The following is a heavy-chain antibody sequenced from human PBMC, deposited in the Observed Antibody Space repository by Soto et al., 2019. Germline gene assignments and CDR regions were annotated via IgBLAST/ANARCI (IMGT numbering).Heavy chain of an antibody. CDR2: IIPIFGTA. CDR1: GGTFSSYS. Sequence: AASVKVSCKASGGTFSSYSISWVRQAPGQGLEWMGGIIPIFGTANYAQKFQGRVTITADESTSTAYMELSSLRSEDTAVYYCASCLYSSGWPKGWFDPWGQGTLVTVSS. D-gene: IGHD6-19*01. CDR3: ASCLYSSGWPKGWFDP. V-gene: IGHV1-69*13. J-gene: IGHJ5*02.